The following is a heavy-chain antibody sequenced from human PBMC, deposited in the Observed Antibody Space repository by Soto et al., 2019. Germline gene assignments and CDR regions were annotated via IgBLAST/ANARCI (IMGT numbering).Heavy chain of an antibody. J-gene: IGHJ4*02. Sequence: EVQLVESGGGLVQPGGSLRLSCAASGFTIGNYYMHWVRQAPGKGLVWVARINNDGSGTIYADSVKGRFTISRDNAKNTLYLQMNSLRAEDTAVYYCTRVYCSGGSCYSADPFDIWGQGTLVTVSS. CDR1: GFTIGNYY. D-gene: IGHD2-15*01. V-gene: IGHV3-74*01. CDR2: INNDGSGT. CDR3: TRVYCSGGSCYSADPFDI.